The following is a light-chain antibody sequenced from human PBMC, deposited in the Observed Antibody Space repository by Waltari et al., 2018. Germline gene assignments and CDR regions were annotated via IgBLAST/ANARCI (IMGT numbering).Light chain of an antibody. CDR1: QSVLHSSNNKNY. Sequence: DIVMTQSPESLAVPLGERATITCKSSQSVLHSSNNKNYFAWYQQKPGQPPKLLIYWASTRKSGVPDRFSGSGSGTDFTLTISSLQDEDVAVYYCQQFQSHLRTFGQGTKVEIK. CDR3: QQFQSHLRT. V-gene: IGKV4-1*01. J-gene: IGKJ1*01. CDR2: WAS.